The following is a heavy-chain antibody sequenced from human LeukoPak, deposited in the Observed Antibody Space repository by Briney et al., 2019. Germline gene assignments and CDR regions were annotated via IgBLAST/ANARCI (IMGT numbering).Heavy chain of an antibody. Sequence: GGSLRLSCAVSGFTFSGSAMHWVRQPSGKGLEWFGRIRNKANSYATAYPASLKARPTISSDDSKNTAHRQMNSLKTADTAVSYCTRPGATIDYYYYMDVWGKGTTVTVSS. CDR1: GFTFSGSA. J-gene: IGHJ6*03. V-gene: IGHV3-73*01. CDR2: IRNKANSYAT. CDR3: TRPGATIDYYYYMDV. D-gene: IGHD5-12*01.